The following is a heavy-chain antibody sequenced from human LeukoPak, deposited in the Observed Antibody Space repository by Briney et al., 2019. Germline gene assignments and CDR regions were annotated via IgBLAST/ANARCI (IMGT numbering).Heavy chain of an antibody. CDR1: GYTFTAYY. Sequence: ASVKVSCKASGYTFTAYYMHWVRQAPGQGLEWMGWINPNSGGTNYAQKFQGRVTMTRDTSISTAYMELSRLRSDDTAVYYSAKEGSYTSFEYYYYYMDVWGKGTTVTVSS. J-gene: IGHJ6*03. CDR2: INPNSGGT. CDR3: AKEGSYTSFEYYYYYMDV. V-gene: IGHV1-2*02. D-gene: IGHD1-26*01.